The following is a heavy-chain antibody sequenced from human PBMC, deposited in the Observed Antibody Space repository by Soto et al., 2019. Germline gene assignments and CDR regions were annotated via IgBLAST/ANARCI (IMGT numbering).Heavy chain of an antibody. CDR3: AKDLLHTYYYDSSGSPPLYGMDV. J-gene: IGHJ6*02. V-gene: IGHV3-23*01. CDR1: GFTFSSYA. Sequence: GGSLRLSCAASGFTFSSYAMSWVRQAPGKGLEWVSAISGSGGSTYYADSVKGRFTISRDNSKNTLYLQMNSLRAEDTAVYYCAKDLLHTYYYDSSGSPPLYGMDVWGQGTTVTVS. D-gene: IGHD3-22*01. CDR2: ISGSGGST.